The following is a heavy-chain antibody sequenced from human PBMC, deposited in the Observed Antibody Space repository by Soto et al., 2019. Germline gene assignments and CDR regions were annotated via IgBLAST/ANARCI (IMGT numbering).Heavy chain of an antibody. D-gene: IGHD2-21*02. V-gene: IGHV4-59*08. CDR3: ARHAPYCGGDCYIFDY. Sequence: QVQLQESGPGLVKPSETLSLTCTVSGGSISSYYWSWIRQPPGKGLESIGYIYYSGSTNYNPSLMSRVTISVDTSKNKFSLKLSSVTAAHTVVYYCARHAPYCGGDCYIFDYWGQGTLVTVSS. J-gene: IGHJ4*02. CDR1: GGSISSYY. CDR2: IYYSGST.